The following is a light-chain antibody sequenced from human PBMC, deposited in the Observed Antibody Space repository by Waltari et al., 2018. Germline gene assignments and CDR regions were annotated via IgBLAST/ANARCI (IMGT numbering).Light chain of an antibody. CDR1: QNLFYGPNNKNV. CDR2: LAA. V-gene: IGKV4-1*01. Sequence: DVVMTQSPDSLAVSLGERATINCKSNQNLFYGPNNKNVFGWYDQKPGQPPKLLIYLAATRESGGPERFSGSGSGTDFTLTISSLQAEDVAVYYCQQYYSTPPTFGQGTKLEIK. CDR3: QQYYSTPPT. J-gene: IGKJ2*01.